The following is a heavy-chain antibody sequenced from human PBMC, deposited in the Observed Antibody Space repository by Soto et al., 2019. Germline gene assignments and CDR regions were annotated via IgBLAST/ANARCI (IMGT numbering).Heavy chain of an antibody. Sequence: EVQLVESGGGLVQPGGSLRLSCAASGFTFSSYWMHWVRQAPGKGLVWVSRINSDGSSTSYADSVKGRFTISRDNAKNTLYLQMNSLRAEDTAVYYCAREWDSSGYYTRAEYFQHWGQGTLVTVSS. CDR2: INSDGSST. CDR1: GFTFSSYW. V-gene: IGHV3-74*01. CDR3: AREWDSSGYYTRAEYFQH. D-gene: IGHD3-22*01. J-gene: IGHJ1*01.